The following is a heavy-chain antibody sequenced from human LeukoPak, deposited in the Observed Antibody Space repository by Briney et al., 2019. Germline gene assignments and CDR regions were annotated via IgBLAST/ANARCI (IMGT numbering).Heavy chain of an antibody. D-gene: IGHD2-2*01. V-gene: IGHV1-69*05. Sequence: SVKVSCKVSGGTFSSHAIAWVRQAPGQGPEWMGGIIPISGTANYAQKFQGRVTITTDESTSTAYMELSSLTSDDTAVYHCARGLQYRLLKALGYYYMDVWGEGTTVTVSS. CDR2: IIPISGTA. J-gene: IGHJ6*03. CDR1: GGTFSSHA. CDR3: ARGLQYRLLKALGYYYMDV.